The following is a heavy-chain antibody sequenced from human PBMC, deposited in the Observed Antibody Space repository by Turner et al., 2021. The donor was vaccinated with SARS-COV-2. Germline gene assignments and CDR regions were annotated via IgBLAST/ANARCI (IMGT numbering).Heavy chain of an antibody. CDR3: AKDLGSGWH. J-gene: IGHJ4*02. D-gene: IGHD6-19*01. V-gene: IGHV3-30*18. CDR1: GFTFSRYG. CDR2: ISDDGSNK. Sequence: QVQLVESGGGVVQPGRSLRLSCAASGFTFSRYGMHWVRQAPGKGLEWVALISDDGSNKYYADSVKGRFTISRDNSKNTLYLQMNSLRAEDTAVYYCAKDLGSGWHWGQGTLVTVSS.